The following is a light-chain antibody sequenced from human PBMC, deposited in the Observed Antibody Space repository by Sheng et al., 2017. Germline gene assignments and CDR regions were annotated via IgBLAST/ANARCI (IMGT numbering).Light chain of an antibody. CDR2: EVT. CDR3: NSYTSSSTVV. Sequence: QSALTQPASVSGSPGQSITISCTGTSSDVGGYNYVSWYQKHPGKAPKLMIYEVTNRPSGVSNRFSGSKSGNTASLTISGLQAEDEADYYCNSYTSSSTVVFGGGTKLTVL. V-gene: IGLV2-14*01. CDR1: SSDVGGYNY. J-gene: IGLJ2*01.